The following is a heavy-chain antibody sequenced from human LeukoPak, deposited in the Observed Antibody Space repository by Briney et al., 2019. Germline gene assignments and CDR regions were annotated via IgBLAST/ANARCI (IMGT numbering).Heavy chain of an antibody. CDR2: ISGSGGST. D-gene: IGHD1-26*01. J-gene: IGHJ4*02. CDR1: GLTFSSYA. V-gene: IGHV3-23*01. Sequence: GGSLRLSCAASGLTFSSYAMSWVRQAPGKGLEWVSAISGSGGSTYYADSVKGRFTISRDNSKNTLYFQMNSLRAEDTAVYYCARWGSGSYHFFDYWGQGTLVTVSS. CDR3: ARWGSGSYHFFDY.